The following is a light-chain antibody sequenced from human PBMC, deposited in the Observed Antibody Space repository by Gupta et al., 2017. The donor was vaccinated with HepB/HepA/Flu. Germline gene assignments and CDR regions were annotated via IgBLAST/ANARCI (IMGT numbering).Light chain of an antibody. V-gene: IGKV1-5*03. CDR1: QSISSW. Sequence: DIQMTQSPSTLSASVGDRVTITCRASQSISSWLAWYQQKPGKAPKLLIYKASSLESGVPSRFSCSGSGTEFTLTISILQPDDFAAYYCQRYNSYPITFGQGTRLEIK. J-gene: IGKJ5*01. CDR3: QRYNSYPIT. CDR2: KAS.